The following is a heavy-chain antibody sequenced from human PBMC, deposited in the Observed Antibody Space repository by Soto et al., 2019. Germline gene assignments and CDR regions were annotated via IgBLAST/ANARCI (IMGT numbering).Heavy chain of an antibody. J-gene: IGHJ4*02. V-gene: IGHV1-3*01. CDR3: GRGSAAAGPYYFDY. CDR2: INAGNGAT. Sequence: ASVKVSCKASGFTFTTYAIHWVRQAPGQRLEWMGWINAGNGATKYSQNFQDRVTIARDTSANTAFMELSGLRSEDTAVYYCGRGSAAAGPYYFDYWAQGTLVTVSS. D-gene: IGHD6-13*01. CDR1: GFTFTTYA.